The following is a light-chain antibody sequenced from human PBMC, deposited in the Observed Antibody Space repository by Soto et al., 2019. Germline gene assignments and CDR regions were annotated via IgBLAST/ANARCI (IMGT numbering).Light chain of an antibody. J-gene: IGKJ2*01. Sequence: DIQMTQSPSSLSASVGDRVTVTCRASQTISRYLNWYQQNPGKAPKLLIYAASSLQSGVPSRFSCSGSGTDFTLTISSLQPEDFATYYCQQSSDIPYTFGQGTKLEIK. CDR1: QTISRY. V-gene: IGKV1-39*01. CDR2: AAS. CDR3: QQSSDIPYT.